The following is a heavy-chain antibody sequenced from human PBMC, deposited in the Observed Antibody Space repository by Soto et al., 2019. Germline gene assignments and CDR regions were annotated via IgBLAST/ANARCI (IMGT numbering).Heavy chain of an antibody. CDR3: ARRSYCGGDCYFADY. Sequence: EVQLVQSGAEVKKPGESLKISCKASGYSFTSYWIGWVRQMPGKGLEWMGFIYPGDSDTRYSPSFLGQDTISADKSVNTAYLQWNSLKASDTAMYYCARRSYCGGDCYFADYWGQGTLVTVSS. J-gene: IGHJ4*02. D-gene: IGHD2-21*02. V-gene: IGHV5-51*01. CDR1: GYSFTSYW. CDR2: IYPGDSDT.